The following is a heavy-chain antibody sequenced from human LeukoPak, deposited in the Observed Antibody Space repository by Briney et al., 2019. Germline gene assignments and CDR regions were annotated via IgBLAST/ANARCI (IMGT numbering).Heavy chain of an antibody. Sequence: PGGSLRLSCAASGFTLSIYGMHWVRQAPGKGLEWVAVIRYDGSNKYYADSVKGRFTISRDNSKNTLYLQMNSLKTDDTAVYYCTRVTGSGRYFDYWGQGALVTVSS. CDR3: TRVTGSGRYFDY. V-gene: IGHV3-33*01. CDR1: GFTLSIYG. D-gene: IGHD1-14*01. J-gene: IGHJ4*02. CDR2: IRYDGSNK.